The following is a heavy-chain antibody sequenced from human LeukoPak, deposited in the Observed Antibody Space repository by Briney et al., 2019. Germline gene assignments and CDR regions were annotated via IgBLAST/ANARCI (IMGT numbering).Heavy chain of an antibody. V-gene: IGHV4-34*01. J-gene: IGHJ6*02. CDR2: INHSGST. CDR3: ARRTHYYGMDV. CDR1: GGSFSGYY. Sequence: PSETLSLTCAVYGGSFSGYYWSWIRQPPGKGLEWIGEINHSGSTNYNPSLKSRVTISVDTSKNQFSLKLSSVTAADTAVYYCARRTHYYGMDVWGQGTTVTVSS. D-gene: IGHD2-15*01.